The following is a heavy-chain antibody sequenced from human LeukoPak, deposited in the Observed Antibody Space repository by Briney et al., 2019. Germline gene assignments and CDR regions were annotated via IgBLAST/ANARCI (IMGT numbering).Heavy chain of an antibody. V-gene: IGHV3-21*01. Sequence: PGGSLRLSCAASGFTFSSYSMNWVRQAPGKGLEWVSSISSSSYIYYADSVKGRFTISRDNAKNSLYLQMNSLRAEDTAVYYCARGSGRTHFDYWGQGTLVTVSS. CDR1: GFTFSSYS. CDR2: ISSSSYI. J-gene: IGHJ4*02. CDR3: ARGSGRTHFDY. D-gene: IGHD3-3*01.